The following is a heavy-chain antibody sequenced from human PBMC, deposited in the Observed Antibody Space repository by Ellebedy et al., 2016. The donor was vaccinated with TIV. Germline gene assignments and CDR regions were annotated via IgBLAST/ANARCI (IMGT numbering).Heavy chain of an antibody. J-gene: IGHJ4*01. Sequence: MPSETLSLTCTASGSSISGFYMTWIRQAPGKGLEWIGHVHPSGITNYNPSLTNRVTMSVDTSKKQFALKVTSLTAADTAVYYCAWGLDAYKTGYWGQGTLVTVSS. V-gene: IGHV4-59*01. D-gene: IGHD5-24*01. CDR2: VHPSGIT. CDR1: GSSISGFY. CDR3: AWGLDAYKTGY.